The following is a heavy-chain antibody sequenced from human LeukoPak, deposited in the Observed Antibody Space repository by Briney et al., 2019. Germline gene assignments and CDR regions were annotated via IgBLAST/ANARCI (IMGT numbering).Heavy chain of an antibody. CDR2: IDSSGTVR. Sequence: GGSLRLSCAASGFTFSNFDMTWVRQAPGKGLEWLSYIDSSGTVRYYADSVDRRFTISRDNAKNSLHLQMGSLRAEDTAVYYCARETRGGTYRYNFLDYWGLGTLVTVSS. J-gene: IGHJ4*02. CDR3: ARETRGGTYRYNFLDY. V-gene: IGHV3-48*03. CDR1: GFTFSNFD. D-gene: IGHD3-16*02.